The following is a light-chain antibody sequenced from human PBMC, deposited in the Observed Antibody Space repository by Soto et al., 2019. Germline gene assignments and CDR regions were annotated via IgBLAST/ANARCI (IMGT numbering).Light chain of an antibody. Sequence: DIQMTQSPSTLSASVGDRVPITCRASQTISSWLAWYQQKPGKAPKLLIYKASTLKSGVPSRFSGSGSGTEFTLTISSLQPDDFATYYCQHYNSYSEAFGQGTRLEIK. J-gene: IGKJ5*01. V-gene: IGKV1-5*03. CDR2: KAS. CDR3: QHYNSYSEA. CDR1: QTISSW.